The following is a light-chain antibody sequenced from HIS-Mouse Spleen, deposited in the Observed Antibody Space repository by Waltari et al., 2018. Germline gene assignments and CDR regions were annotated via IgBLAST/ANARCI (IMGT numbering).Light chain of an antibody. CDR2: EDS. CDR3: YSTDSSGNHRV. J-gene: IGLJ2*01. CDR1: ALPKNH. Sequence: SYELTQPPSVSVSPGQTARITCPGDALPKNHAYLYQQKSGQAPVLVIYEDSKRPSGIPERFSGSSSGTMATLTISGAQVEDEADYYCYSTDSSGNHRVFGGGTKLTVL. V-gene: IGLV3-10*01.